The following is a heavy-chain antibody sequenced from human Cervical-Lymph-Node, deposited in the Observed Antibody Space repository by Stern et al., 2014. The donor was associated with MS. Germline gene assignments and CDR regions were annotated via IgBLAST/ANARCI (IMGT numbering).Heavy chain of an antibody. D-gene: IGHD5-18*01. J-gene: IGHJ4*02. CDR2: IYYSGST. CDR3: ARAGYSYGYVFDY. CDR1: GGSISSYY. Sequence: QVQLVQSGPGLVKPSETLSLTCTVSGGSISSYYWSWIRQPPGKGLEWIGYIYYSGSTNYNPSLKSRVTISVDTSKNQFSLKLSSVTAADTAVYYCARAGYSYGYVFDYWGQGTLVTVSS. V-gene: IGHV4-59*01.